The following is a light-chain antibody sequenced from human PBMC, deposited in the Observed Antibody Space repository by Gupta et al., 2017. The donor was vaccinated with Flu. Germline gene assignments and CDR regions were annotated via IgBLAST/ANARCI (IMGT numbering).Light chain of an antibody. CDR3: QQCSNWPTT. CDR1: QSVSSY. J-gene: IGKJ1*01. V-gene: IGKV3-11*01. CDR2: EAS. Sequence: PRTLALSPGERATRSCMASQSVSSYVAWYQQKPGQAPRLLIYEASNRATGIPARFSGSGSGTEFTRTISSLEREDFAVYYCQQCSNWPTTFGEGTKVEIK.